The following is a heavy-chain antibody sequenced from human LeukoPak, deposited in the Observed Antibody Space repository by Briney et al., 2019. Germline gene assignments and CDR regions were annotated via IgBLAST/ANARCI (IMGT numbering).Heavy chain of an antibody. Sequence: SQALSLTCTVSGGSISSGDYYWSWIRQPPGKGLEWIGYIYYSGTTYYNPSLKSRVTISVDTSKNQFSLKLSSVTAADTAVYYCARDYRGNWFDPWGQGTLVTVSS. CDR1: GGSISSGDYY. D-gene: IGHD1-26*01. J-gene: IGHJ5*02. CDR3: ARDYRGNWFDP. CDR2: IYYSGTT. V-gene: IGHV4-30-4*01.